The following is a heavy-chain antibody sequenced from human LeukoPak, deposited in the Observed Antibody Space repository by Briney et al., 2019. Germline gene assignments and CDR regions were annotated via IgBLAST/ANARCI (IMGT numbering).Heavy chain of an antibody. CDR2: IYHSGST. Sequence: PSGTLSLTCAVSGGSISSSNWWSWVRQPPGKGLEWIGEIYHSGSTNYNPSLKSRVTISVGKSKNQFSLKLSSVTAADTAVYYCARLVVAAKGDWFDPWGQGTLVTVSS. J-gene: IGHJ5*02. CDR1: GGSISSSNW. V-gene: IGHV4-4*02. CDR3: ARLVVAAKGDWFDP. D-gene: IGHD2-15*01.